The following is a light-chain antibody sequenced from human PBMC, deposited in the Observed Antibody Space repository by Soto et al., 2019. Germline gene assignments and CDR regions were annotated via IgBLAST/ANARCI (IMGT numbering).Light chain of an antibody. CDR2: AVS. V-gene: IGLV2-14*01. J-gene: IGLJ1*01. Sequence: QSALTKPASVSGSPGQSITISCTGTSSDVGGYNYVSWYQQHPGKAPKLMIYAVSNRPSGVSTRFSGSKSGNTASLTISGLQAEDDADYHCSSYTTSSTLLYVFGTGTKVTVL. CDR3: SSYTTSSTLLYV. CDR1: SSDVGGYNY.